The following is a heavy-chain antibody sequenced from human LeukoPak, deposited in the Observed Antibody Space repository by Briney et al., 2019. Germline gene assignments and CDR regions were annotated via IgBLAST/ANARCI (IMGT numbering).Heavy chain of an antibody. CDR3: ARGQSVITQFDY. CDR2: FDPEDGET. D-gene: IGHD3-22*01. CDR1: GYTLTELS. J-gene: IGHJ4*02. Sequence: ASVKVSCKVSGYTLTELSMHWVRQAPGKGLEWMGGFDPEDGETIYAQKFQGRVTMTEDTSTDTAYMELSSLRSDDTAIYYCARGQSVITQFDYWGQGTLVTVSS. V-gene: IGHV1-24*01.